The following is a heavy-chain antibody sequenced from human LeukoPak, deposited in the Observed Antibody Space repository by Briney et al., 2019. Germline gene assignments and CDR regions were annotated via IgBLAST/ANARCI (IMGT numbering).Heavy chain of an antibody. V-gene: IGHV3-7*01. D-gene: IGHD2-15*01. CDR2: IKQDGSEK. J-gene: IGHJ4*02. CDR3: ARRYCSGGYCYPLNTL. CDR1: GFTLSSHW. Sequence: PGGSLRLSCAASGFTLSSHWMSWVRQAPGKGLEWVANIKQDGSEKYYVDSVKGRFTISRDNAKNSLYLQMNSLRAEDTAVYYCARRYCSGGYCYPLNTLGGQGTLVTVSS.